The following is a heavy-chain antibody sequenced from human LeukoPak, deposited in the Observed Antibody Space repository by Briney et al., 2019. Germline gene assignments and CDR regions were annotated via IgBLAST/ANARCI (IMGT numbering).Heavy chain of an antibody. J-gene: IGHJ4*02. Sequence: PGGSLRLSCAASGFTFSSFPMQWVRQVPGKGLEYVSAISSTGETSYYANSVKDRFTISSDNSKNTLHLQMGSLRAEDMAVYYCARVMSGSGSKYFDYWGQGTLVTVSS. CDR1: GFTFSSFP. CDR3: ARVMSGSGSKYFDY. V-gene: IGHV3-64*01. CDR2: ISSTGETS. D-gene: IGHD3-10*01.